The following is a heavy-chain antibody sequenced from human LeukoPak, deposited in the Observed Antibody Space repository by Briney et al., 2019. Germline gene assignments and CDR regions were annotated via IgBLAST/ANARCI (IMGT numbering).Heavy chain of an antibody. D-gene: IGHD3-10*01. J-gene: IGHJ6*02. V-gene: IGHV1-18*01. CDR2: ISAYNGNT. Sequence: ASVKVSGKASGYTFTSYGISWVRQAPGQGLDWMGWISAYNGNTNYAQKLQGRVTMTTDTSTSTAYMELRSLRSDDTAVYYCARDSHYYGSGSYYRPYYYGMDVWGQGTTVTVSS. CDR1: GYTFTSYG. CDR3: ARDSHYYGSGSYYRPYYYGMDV.